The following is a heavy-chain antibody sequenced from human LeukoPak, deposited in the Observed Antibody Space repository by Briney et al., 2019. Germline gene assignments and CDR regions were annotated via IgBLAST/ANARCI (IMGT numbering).Heavy chain of an antibody. CDR3: ARGGTYYYDSSGYYFLDY. D-gene: IGHD3-22*01. Sequence: ASVKVSCKASGYTFTGYYMHWVRQAPGQGLEWMGWINPNSGGTNYAQKFQGRVTMTRDTSISTAYMELSRLRSDDTAVYYCARGGTYYYDSSGYYFLDYWGQGTLVTVSS. J-gene: IGHJ4*02. CDR1: GYTFTGYY. CDR2: INPNSGGT. V-gene: IGHV1-2*02.